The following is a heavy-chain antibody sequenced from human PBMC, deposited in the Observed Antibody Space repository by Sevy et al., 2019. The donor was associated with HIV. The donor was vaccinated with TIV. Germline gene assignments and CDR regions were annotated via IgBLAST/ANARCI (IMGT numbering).Heavy chain of an antibody. D-gene: IGHD3-22*01. J-gene: IGHJ4*02. Sequence: GGSLRLSCAASGFTFSHYAMHWIRQAPGKGLEWVAAISFDGASRNYADSVRGRFTISRDNSKNTLYLQMNNVRVEDTAVYYCARGGYYYDNAAYYALDSWGQGTLVTVSS. CDR1: GFTFSHYA. CDR3: ARGGYYYDNAAYYALDS. CDR2: ISFDGASR. V-gene: IGHV3-30*03.